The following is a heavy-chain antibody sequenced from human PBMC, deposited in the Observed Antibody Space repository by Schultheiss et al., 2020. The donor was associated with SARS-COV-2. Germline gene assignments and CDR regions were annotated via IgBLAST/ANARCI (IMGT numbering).Heavy chain of an antibody. Sequence: SVKVSCKASGYTFTGYYMHWVRQAPGQGLEWMGWINPILGIANYAQKFQGRVTITADKSTSTAYMELSSLRSEDTAVYYCARVGTDTPDNTGDYWGQGTLVTVSS. V-gene: IGHV1-69*10. CDR1: GYTFTGYY. D-gene: IGHD5-18*01. CDR3: ARVGTDTPDNTGDY. J-gene: IGHJ4*02. CDR2: INPILGIA.